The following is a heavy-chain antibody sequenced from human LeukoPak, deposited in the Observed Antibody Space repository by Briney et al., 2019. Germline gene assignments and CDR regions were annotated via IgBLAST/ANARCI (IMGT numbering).Heavy chain of an antibody. Sequence: ASVKVSCKASGYTFTTKYMHWVRQAPGQGLEWMGWMNPNSGDTKYAQKFQGRVTMTRDTSITTAYMEPSRLRSDDTAVYYCATVQYNSPSGRFDPWGQGSLVTVSS. CDR3: ATVQYNSPSGRFDP. D-gene: IGHD6-6*01. CDR2: MNPNSGDT. CDR1: GYTFTTKY. V-gene: IGHV1-2*02. J-gene: IGHJ5*02.